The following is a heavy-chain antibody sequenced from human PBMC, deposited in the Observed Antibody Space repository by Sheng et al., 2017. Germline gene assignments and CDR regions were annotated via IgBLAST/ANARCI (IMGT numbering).Heavy chain of an antibody. Sequence: QVQLQESGPGLMKPSQTLSLTCTVSGGSISSGNSYWSWIRQPAGKGLEWIGLIYTSGSTKYNPSLKSRVTISLDRSKNQFSLTMSSVTAADTAAYYCVREFHYWGQGTLVTVSS. V-gene: IGHV4-61*02. J-gene: IGHJ4*02. CDR2: IYTSGST. CDR1: GGSISSGNSY. CDR3: VREFHY.